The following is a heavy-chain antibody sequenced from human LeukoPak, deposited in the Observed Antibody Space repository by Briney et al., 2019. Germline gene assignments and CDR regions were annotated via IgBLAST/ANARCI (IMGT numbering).Heavy chain of an antibody. CDR2: ISNDGDNR. CDR3: MRNSHGLAY. D-gene: IGHD3-3*02. CDR1: GFTFNSYE. J-gene: IGHJ4*02. V-gene: IGHV3-30*04. Sequence: GGSLRLSCTTSGFTFNSYEMCWVRQAPGKGLEWVATISNDGDNRNYADSVGGRFTVTRDNSKNTLYLQMDSLRGEDTAVYYCMRNSHGLAYWGQGTLVTVSS.